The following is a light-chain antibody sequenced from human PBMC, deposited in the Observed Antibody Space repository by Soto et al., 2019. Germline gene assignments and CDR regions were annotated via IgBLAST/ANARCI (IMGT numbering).Light chain of an antibody. CDR2: AAS. V-gene: IGKV1-9*01. CDR1: QGISTY. Sequence: DIQLTQSPSFLSASVGDRVTITCRASQGISTYLAWYQQKPGKAPKLLIYAASTLQSGVPLSFSGSGSGTSFTLTISSLQPEDFATYYCQQLLSYPITFGQGTRLET. CDR3: QQLLSYPIT. J-gene: IGKJ5*01.